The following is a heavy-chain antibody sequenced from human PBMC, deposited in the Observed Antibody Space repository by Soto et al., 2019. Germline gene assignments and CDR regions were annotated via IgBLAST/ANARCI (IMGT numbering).Heavy chain of an antibody. V-gene: IGHV1-8*01. D-gene: IGHD1-1*01. CDR3: ATRAETTGWNAFGAVMYYFDF. CDR1: GSHFTSQD. CDR2: MKHNTGNS. Sequence: GASVKIWCKASGSHFTSQDIYWERKATGQGLEWMGWMKHNTGNSGYAQKFQDRVTVTSDTSINTVYSELSSLRSEDTAVYYCATRAETTGWNAFGAVMYYFDFCGHVTLFPTSP. J-gene: IGHJ5*01.